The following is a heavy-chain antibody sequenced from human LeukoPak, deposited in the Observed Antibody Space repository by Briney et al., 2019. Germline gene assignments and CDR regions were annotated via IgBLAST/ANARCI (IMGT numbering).Heavy chain of an antibody. CDR3: AREDYYGSGNYVAWGGAFDV. J-gene: IGHJ3*01. CDR2: IKQDGSEK. V-gene: IGHV3-7*01. CDR1: GFGFSSYW. Sequence: GGSLRLSCEASGFGFSSYWMTWVRQTPGKGLEWVANIKQDGSEKYYLDSVKGRFTISRDNAKISVYLQMNSLRAEDTAVYYCAREDYYGSGNYVAWGGAFDVWGHGTTVIVSS. D-gene: IGHD3-10*01.